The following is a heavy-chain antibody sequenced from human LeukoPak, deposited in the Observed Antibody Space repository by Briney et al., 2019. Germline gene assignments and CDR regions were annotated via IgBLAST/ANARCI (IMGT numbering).Heavy chain of an antibody. V-gene: IGHV3-23*01. CDR3: AKAPVTTCSGAYCYPFDY. CDR2: ISVSGNT. Sequence: GGSLRLSCAASGFTFSSYNMSWVRQAPGKGLEWVSAISVSGNTYHADSVKGRFTISRDSSKNTLYLQMNRLRAEDAAVYYCAKAPVTTCSGAYCYPFDYWGQGTLVTVSS. CDR1: GFTFSSYN. D-gene: IGHD2-21*01. J-gene: IGHJ4*02.